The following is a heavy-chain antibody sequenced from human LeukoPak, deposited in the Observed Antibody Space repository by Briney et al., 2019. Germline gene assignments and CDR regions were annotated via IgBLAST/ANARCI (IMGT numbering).Heavy chain of an antibody. Sequence: PSETLSLTCTVSGGSLSSSSYYWGWIRQPPGKGLEWIGSVYYSGSSYYTPSLKSRVTISVDTSKNLFSLKLSSVTAADTAVYYCARGETRRGIPFDYWGQGTLVTVSS. V-gene: IGHV4-39*02. CDR3: ARGETRRGIPFDY. D-gene: IGHD3-16*01. CDR2: VYYSGSS. CDR1: GGSLSSSSYY. J-gene: IGHJ4*02.